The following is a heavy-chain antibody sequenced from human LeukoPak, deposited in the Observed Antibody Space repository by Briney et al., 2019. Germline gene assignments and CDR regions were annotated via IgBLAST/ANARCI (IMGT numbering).Heavy chain of an antibody. Sequence: ASVKVSCKASGYTFTSYGIGWVRQAPGQGLEWMGWISAYNGNTNYAQKLQGRVTMTTDTSTSTAYMELRSLRSDDTAVYYCARDRADIVVVPAARDYYYYGMDVWGQGTTVTVSS. CDR1: GYTFTSYG. J-gene: IGHJ6*02. V-gene: IGHV1-18*01. D-gene: IGHD2-2*01. CDR3: ARDRADIVVVPAARDYYYYGMDV. CDR2: ISAYNGNT.